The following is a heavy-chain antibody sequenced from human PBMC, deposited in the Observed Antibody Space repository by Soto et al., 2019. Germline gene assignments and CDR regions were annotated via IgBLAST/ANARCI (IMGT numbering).Heavy chain of an antibody. D-gene: IGHD6-6*01. J-gene: IGHJ4*02. V-gene: IGHV3-66*04. CDR3: ARPLPRAARGGLGY. CDR2: IYSGGST. CDR1: GFTVSSNY. Sequence: EVQLVESGGGLVQPGGSLRLSCAASGFTVSSNYMSWVRQAPGKGLEWVSVIYSGGSTYYADSVKGRFTISRDNSKNTLYLQMNSLRAEDTAVYYCARPLPRAARGGLGYWGQGTLVTVSS.